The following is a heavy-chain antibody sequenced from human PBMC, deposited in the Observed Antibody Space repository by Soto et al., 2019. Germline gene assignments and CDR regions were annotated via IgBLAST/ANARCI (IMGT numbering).Heavy chain of an antibody. Sequence: SETLSLTCTVSGGSISSSSYYWGWVRQPPGKGLEWIGSIYYSGSTYYNPSLKNRVTISVDTSKNQFSLKLSSVTAADTAVFYCASLRIPERPFDYWGQGTLVTVSS. D-gene: IGHD3-16*01. J-gene: IGHJ4*02. CDR2: IYYSGST. CDR1: GGSISSSSYY. CDR3: ASLRIPERPFDY. V-gene: IGHV4-39*01.